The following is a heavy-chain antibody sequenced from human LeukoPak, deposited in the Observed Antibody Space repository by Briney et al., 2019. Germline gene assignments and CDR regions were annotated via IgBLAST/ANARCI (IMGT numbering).Heavy chain of an antibody. Sequence: VGSLRLSCAASGFTFSNYSMNWVRQAPGKGLVWVSYISSSSNTIYYADSVKGRFTISRDNAQNSLYLQMNSLGAEDTAVYYCAELGITMIGGVWGKGTTVTMSS. D-gene: IGHD3-10*02. CDR2: ISSSSNTI. V-gene: IGHV3-48*01. CDR3: AELGITMIGGV. CDR1: GFTFSNYS. J-gene: IGHJ6*04.